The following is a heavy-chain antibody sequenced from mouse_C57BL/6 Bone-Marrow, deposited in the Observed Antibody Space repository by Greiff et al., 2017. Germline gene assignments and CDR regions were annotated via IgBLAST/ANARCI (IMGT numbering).Heavy chain of an antibody. J-gene: IGHJ2*01. Sequence: QVQLQQPGADLVKPGASVKMSCKASGYTFTNYWINWVNQGPGQGLEWIGDIYPGSGSINYNEKFKGKATLTVDTAASTAYMQLSSLTSEDSAVYYCALVITTLVACYFDYWGQGTTLTVSS. D-gene: IGHD1-1*01. CDR3: ALVITTLVACYFDY. CDR1: GYTFTNYW. V-gene: IGHV1-55*01. CDR2: IYPGSGSI.